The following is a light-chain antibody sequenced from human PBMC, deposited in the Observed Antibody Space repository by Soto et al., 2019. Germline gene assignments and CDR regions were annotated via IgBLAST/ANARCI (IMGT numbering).Light chain of an antibody. V-gene: IGKV3-15*01. CDR1: QSVSSY. CDR2: GAS. Sequence: EIVLTQSPATLSLSPGERATLSCRASQSVSSYLAWYQQKPGQAPRLLIYGASTRATGIPARFSGSGCGTGFTLTISGLQPDDFATYYCQQYNPYSPWTFGQGTKVDIK. CDR3: QQYNPYSPWT. J-gene: IGKJ1*01.